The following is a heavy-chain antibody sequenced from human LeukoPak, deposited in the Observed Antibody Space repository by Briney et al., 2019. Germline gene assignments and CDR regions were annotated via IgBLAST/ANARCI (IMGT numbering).Heavy chain of an antibody. CDR2: INHGGTI. Sequence: SETLSLTCAVYGGSISGYYWSWIRQAPGKGLEWIGEINHGGTINYNPSLKSRVTILVDTSKKQITMRLSSVTAADTAVYYCARDNEASGSGRKFDYWGRDPWSPSPQ. CDR3: ARDNEASGSGRKFDY. CDR1: GGSISGYY. V-gene: IGHV4-34*01. J-gene: IGHJ4*02. D-gene: IGHD3-10*01.